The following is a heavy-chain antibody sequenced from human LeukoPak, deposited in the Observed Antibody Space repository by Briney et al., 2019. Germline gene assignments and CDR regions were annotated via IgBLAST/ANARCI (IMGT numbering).Heavy chain of an antibody. CDR3: AKVPGFGPNRFDY. CDR1: GFTFSRYA. D-gene: IGHD3-10*01. Sequence: PGGSLRLSCAASGFTFSRYAMSWVRQAPGKGLEWVSAISGSGGSTYYADSVKGRFTISRDNSKNTLYLQMNSLRAEDTAVYYCAKVPGFGPNRFDYWGQGTLVTVSS. CDR2: ISGSGGST. V-gene: IGHV3-23*01. J-gene: IGHJ4*02.